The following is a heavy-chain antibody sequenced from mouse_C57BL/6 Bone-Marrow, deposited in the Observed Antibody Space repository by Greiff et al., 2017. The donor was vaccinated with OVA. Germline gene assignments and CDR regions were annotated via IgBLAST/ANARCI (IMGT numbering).Heavy chain of an antibody. J-gene: IGHJ1*03. D-gene: IGHD1-1*01. CDR1: GYTFTSYW. V-gene: IGHV1-52*01. CDR2: IDPSDSET. CDR3: ARYPIYYGSSFWYFDV. Sequence: VKLQQPGAELVRPGSSVKLSCKASGYTFTSYWMHWVKQRPIQGLEWIGNIDPSDSETHYNQKFKDKATLTVDKSSSTAYMQLSSLTSEDSAVYYCARYPIYYGSSFWYFDVWGTGTTVTVSS.